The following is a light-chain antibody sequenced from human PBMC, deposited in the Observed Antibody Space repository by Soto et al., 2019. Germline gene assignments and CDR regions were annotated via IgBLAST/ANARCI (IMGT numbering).Light chain of an antibody. CDR3: QQYGSSPST. Sequence: EIVMTQSPATLSVSPGDRATLSCRASQSVSSNLAWYQQKPGQAPRLLIYGASTRATGIPARFSGSGSGTEFTLTISRLEPEDFAVYYCQQYGSSPSTFGQGTKVDIK. J-gene: IGKJ1*01. CDR1: QSVSSN. CDR2: GAS. V-gene: IGKV3-15*01.